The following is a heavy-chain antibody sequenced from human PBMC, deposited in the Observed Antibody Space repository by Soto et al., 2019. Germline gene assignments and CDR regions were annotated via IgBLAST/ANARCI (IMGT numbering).Heavy chain of an antibody. J-gene: IGHJ6*02. D-gene: IGHD2-2*01. Sequence: ASVKVSCKASGYTFTGYYMHWVRQAPGQGLEWMGWINPNSGGTNYAQKFQGWVTMTRDTSISTAYMELSRLRSDDTAVYYCARDAYCSSTSCPVTRNYYYGMDVWGQGTTVTVSS. CDR3: ARDAYCSSTSCPVTRNYYYGMDV. CDR2: INPNSGGT. V-gene: IGHV1-2*04. CDR1: GYTFTGYY.